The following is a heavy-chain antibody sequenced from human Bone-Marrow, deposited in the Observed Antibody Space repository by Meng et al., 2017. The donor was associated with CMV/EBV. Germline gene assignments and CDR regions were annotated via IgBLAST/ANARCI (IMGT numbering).Heavy chain of an antibody. CDR2: IYYSGST. Sequence: SETLSLTCTVPGGSISSYYWSWIRQPPGKGLEWIGYIYYSGSTNYNPSLKSRVTISVDTSKNQFSMKLSPVTAADTAVYYCAREGLWSGWTREYGMDVWGQGTTVTVSS. CDR3: AREGLWSGWTREYGMDV. J-gene: IGHJ6*02. D-gene: IGHD3-3*01. V-gene: IGHV4-59*01. CDR1: GGSISSYY.